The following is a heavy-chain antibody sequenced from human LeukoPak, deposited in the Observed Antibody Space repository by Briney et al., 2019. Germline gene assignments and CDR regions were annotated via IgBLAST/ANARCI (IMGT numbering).Heavy chain of an antibody. D-gene: IGHD3-16*01. CDR2: IYYRGRT. Sequence: SETLSLTCTVSGGSLSTSYWSWIRQPPGEGLQWIAYIYYRGRTNYNPSLQSRVTISVDTSRNQFSLRLSSVTAADTAVYYCARQSDDLGYFQHWGQGALVTVSS. CDR1: GGSLSTSY. J-gene: IGHJ1*01. V-gene: IGHV4-59*08. CDR3: ARQSDDLGYFQH.